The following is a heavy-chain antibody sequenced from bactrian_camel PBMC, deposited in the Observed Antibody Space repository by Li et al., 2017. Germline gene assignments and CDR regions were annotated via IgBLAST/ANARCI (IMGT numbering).Heavy chain of an antibody. J-gene: IGHJ4*01. Sequence: QVQLVESGGGSVQAGGSLRLSCVVSGFVNCMGWFRRAPGKEREGVASIDHDGTPNYAENTKGRFTISQDDTKATLYLQMNRLKPEDTATYYCASDTVPLAATYGGVCLDPREYKRWGQGTQVTVS. CDR2: IDHDGTP. V-gene: IGHV3S53*01. CDR1: GFVNC. D-gene: IGHD6*01. CDR3: ASDTVPLAATYGGVCLDPREYKR.